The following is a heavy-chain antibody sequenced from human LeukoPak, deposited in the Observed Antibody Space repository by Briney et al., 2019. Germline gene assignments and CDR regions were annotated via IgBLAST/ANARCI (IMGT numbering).Heavy chain of an antibody. CDR1: GFTFSSYS. CDR2: ISSSSGTI. J-gene: IGHJ3*02. V-gene: IGHV3-48*04. Sequence: PGGSLRLSCAASGFTFSSYSMNWVRQAPGKGLEWVSYISSSSGTIYYADSVKGRFTISRDNAKNSLYLQMNSLRAEDTAVYYCARDFIPYYYDSSDAFDIWGQGTMVTVSS. CDR3: ARDFIPYYYDSSDAFDI. D-gene: IGHD3-22*01.